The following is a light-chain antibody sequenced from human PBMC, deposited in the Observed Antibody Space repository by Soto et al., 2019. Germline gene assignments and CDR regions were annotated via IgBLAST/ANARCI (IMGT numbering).Light chain of an antibody. J-gene: IGKJ2*01. Sequence: EVVVTQAPSTLSVSLGQRATLSCRTSQTVSNNLAWYRQKPDQAPSLLIYGISTRATGLQARFSGAGSGTEFTLTISSLQSEDSAVYYCQQYNNWPHTFGQGTKLEIK. V-gene: IGKV3-15*01. CDR1: QTVSNN. CDR3: QQYNNWPHT. CDR2: GIS.